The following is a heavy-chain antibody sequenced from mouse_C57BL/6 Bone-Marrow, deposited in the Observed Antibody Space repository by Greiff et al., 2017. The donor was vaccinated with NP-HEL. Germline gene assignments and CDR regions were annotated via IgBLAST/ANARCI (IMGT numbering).Heavy chain of an antibody. D-gene: IGHD2-2*01. V-gene: IGHV1-15*01. J-gene: IGHJ1*03. CDR2: IDPETGGT. CDR1: GYTFTDYE. CDR3: TRNGYDV. Sequence: VQRVESGAELVRPGASVTLSCKASGYTFTDYEMHWVKQTPVHGLEWIGAIDPETGGTAYNQKFKGKAILTADKSSSTAYMELRSLTSEDSAVYYCTRNGYDVWGTGTTVTVSS.